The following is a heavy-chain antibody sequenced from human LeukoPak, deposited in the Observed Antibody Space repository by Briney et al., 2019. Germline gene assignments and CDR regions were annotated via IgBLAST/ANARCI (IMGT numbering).Heavy chain of an antibody. D-gene: IGHD6-13*01. CDR2: INHSGST. Sequence: SETLSLTCAVYGGSFSGYYWTWIRLPPGKGLEWIGEINHSGSTNYYPSLKSRVTMSVDTSKNQFSLKLSSVTAADTAVYYCARPSAAGPYYFDYWGQGALVTVSS. CDR1: GGSFSGYY. CDR3: ARPSAAGPYYFDY. V-gene: IGHV4-34*01. J-gene: IGHJ4*02.